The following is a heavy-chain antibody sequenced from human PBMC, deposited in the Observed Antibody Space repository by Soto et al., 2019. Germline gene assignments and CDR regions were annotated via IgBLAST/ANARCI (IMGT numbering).Heavy chain of an antibody. D-gene: IGHD7-27*01. V-gene: IGHV2-5*02. Sequence: QITLKESGPTLVKPTQTLTLTCTFSGFSLSTSGVGVGWIRQPPGKALEWLALIYWDDDKRYSPSLKSRLTIXKXTSKNQVVLTMTNMDPVDTATYYCAHRQNWGSGFDYWGQGTLVTVSS. J-gene: IGHJ4*02. CDR3: AHRQNWGSGFDY. CDR2: IYWDDDK. CDR1: GFSLSTSGVG.